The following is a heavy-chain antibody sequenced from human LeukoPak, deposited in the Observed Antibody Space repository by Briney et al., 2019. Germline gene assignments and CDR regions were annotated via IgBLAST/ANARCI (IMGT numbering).Heavy chain of an antibody. J-gene: IGHJ4*02. D-gene: IGHD6-13*01. V-gene: IGHV3-23*01. CDR3: AKYPASGGYFDY. Sequence: GGSLRLSCAAYGFTFSTYSMSWVRLAPGKGLEWVSGMSGSGENTYYADSVKGRFTISRDNSRNTLYLQMNSLRAEDTAVFYCAKYPASGGYFDYWGQGTLVTVSS. CDR2: MSGSGENT. CDR1: GFTFSTYS.